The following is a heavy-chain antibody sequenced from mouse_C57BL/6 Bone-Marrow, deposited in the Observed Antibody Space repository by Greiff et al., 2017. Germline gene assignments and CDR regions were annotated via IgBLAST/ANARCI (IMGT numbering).Heavy chain of an antibody. V-gene: IGHV1-50*01. CDR1: GYTFTSYW. CDR2: IDPSDSYT. CDR3: ARGAQSDY. D-gene: IGHD3-2*02. Sequence: QVQLQQPGAELVKPGASVKLSCKASGYTFTSYWMQWVNQRPGQGLEWIGEIDPSDSYTNYNQKFKGKATLTVDTSSSTAYMQLSSLTSEDSAVYYCARGAQSDYWGQGTTLTVSS. J-gene: IGHJ2*01.